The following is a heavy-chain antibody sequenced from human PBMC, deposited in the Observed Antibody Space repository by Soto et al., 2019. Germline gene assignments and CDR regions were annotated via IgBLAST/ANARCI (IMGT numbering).Heavy chain of an antibody. CDR3: ARDQSTAMVPSPAY. CDR1: GFTFSSYA. D-gene: IGHD5-18*01. CDR2: ISYDGSNK. J-gene: IGHJ4*02. Sequence: GESLKISCAASGFTFSSYAMHWVRQAPGKGLEWVAVISYDGSNKYYADSVKGRFTISRDNSKNTLYLQMNSLRAEDTAVYYCARDQSTAMVPSPAYWGQGTLVTVSS. V-gene: IGHV3-30-3*01.